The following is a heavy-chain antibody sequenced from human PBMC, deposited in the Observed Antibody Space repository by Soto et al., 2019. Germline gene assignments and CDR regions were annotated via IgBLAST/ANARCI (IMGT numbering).Heavy chain of an antibody. J-gene: IGHJ6*02. D-gene: IGHD3-22*01. V-gene: IGHV3-21*01. CDR2: ISSSSNRI. CDR3: ARQKYYYDSSGYLHGMDV. Sequence: EVQLVESGGGLVKPGGSLRLSCAASGFTLSGYSMTWVRQASGKGLEWVSFISSSSNRIFYGDSVKGRFTISRDDAKNSLYLEMNSLRAEDTVVYHCARQKYYYDSSGYLHGMDVWGQGTTVTVSS. CDR1: GFTLSGYS.